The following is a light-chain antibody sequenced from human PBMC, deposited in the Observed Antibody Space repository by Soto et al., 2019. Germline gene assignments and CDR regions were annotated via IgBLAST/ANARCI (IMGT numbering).Light chain of an antibody. J-gene: IGKJ3*01. CDR2: GAS. CDR1: QSVSSN. V-gene: IGKV3-15*01. CDR3: QQYNNWPPVT. Sequence: EIVMTQSPATLSVSPGERATLSCRASQSVSSNLAWYQQKPGQAPRLLLYGASTRATGIPARFSGSGSGTDFTLTISSLQSEDFAVYYCQQYNNWPPVTFGPGTKVDIK.